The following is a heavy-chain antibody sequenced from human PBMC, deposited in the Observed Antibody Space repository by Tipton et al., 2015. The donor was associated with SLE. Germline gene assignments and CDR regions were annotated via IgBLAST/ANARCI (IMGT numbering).Heavy chain of an antibody. CDR1: GFTFSDSY. J-gene: IGHJ4*02. D-gene: IGHD6-19*01. CDR3: ARTPDNGWQYYFDR. Sequence: LRLSCVGSGFTFSDSYMCWIRQAPGKGLEWIGHIHSSGSTIYNSSLRFRVTMSVDRSKSHFSLKLTSVTSADTAVYYCARTPDNGWQYYFDRWGQGTLVTVSS. V-gene: IGHV4-59*01. CDR2: IHSSGST.